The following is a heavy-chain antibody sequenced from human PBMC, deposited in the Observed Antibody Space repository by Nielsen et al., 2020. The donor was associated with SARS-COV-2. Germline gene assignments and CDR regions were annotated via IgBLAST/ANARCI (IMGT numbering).Heavy chain of an antibody. J-gene: IGHJ4*02. D-gene: IGHD6-6*01. V-gene: IGHV4-4*02. CDR3: ARMIGYSTSSDY. CDR2: IYHGGSI. CDR1: GESISSQTW. Sequence: SETLSLTCGVFGESISSQTWWSWVRQPPGKGLEWIGQIYHGGSINYNPSLRSRVAITMDKFNNQFSLKLTSVTAADTAVYYCARMIGYSTSSDYWGQGTRVTVSS.